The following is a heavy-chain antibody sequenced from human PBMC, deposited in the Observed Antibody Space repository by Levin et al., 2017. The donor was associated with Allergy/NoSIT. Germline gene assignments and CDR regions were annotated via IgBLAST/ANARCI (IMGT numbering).Heavy chain of an antibody. Sequence: RTGGSLRLSCAASGFTFSDYYMSWIRQAPGKGLEWIAYISGSGNTIYYPDSVKGRFAISRDNAKNSLYLHMTSPRAEDTALYYCARGGVGEFRISNGWYWKPAIEYWGQGTLVTVSS. CDR1: GFTFSDYY. CDR3: ARGGVGEFRISNGWYWKPAIEY. V-gene: IGHV3-11*01. J-gene: IGHJ4*02. D-gene: IGHD6-19*01. CDR2: ISGSGNTI.